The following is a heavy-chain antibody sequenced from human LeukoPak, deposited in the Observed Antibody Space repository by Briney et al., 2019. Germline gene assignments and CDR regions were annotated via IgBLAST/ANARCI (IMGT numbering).Heavy chain of an antibody. CDR3: AKGFGELLGKNWFDP. Sequence: PSETLSLTCAVYGGSFSGYYWSWIRQPPGKGLEWIGEINHSGSANYNPSPKSRVTISVDTSKNQFSLKLSSVTAADTAVYYCAKGFGELLGKNWFDPWGQGTLVTVSS. CDR1: GGSFSGYY. V-gene: IGHV4-34*01. CDR2: INHSGSA. D-gene: IGHD3-10*01. J-gene: IGHJ5*02.